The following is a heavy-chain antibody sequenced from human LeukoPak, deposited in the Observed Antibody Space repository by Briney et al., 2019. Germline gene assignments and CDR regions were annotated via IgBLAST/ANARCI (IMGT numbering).Heavy chain of an antibody. D-gene: IGHD2-15*01. Sequence: ASVKVSCKASGYTFTSYAMHWVRQAPGQRLEWMGWINAGNGNTKYSQKFQGRVTITRDTSASTAYMELSSLRSEDTAVYYCASGVVVVAATGAYYYGMDVWGQGTTVTVSS. V-gene: IGHV1-3*01. CDR2: INAGNGNT. J-gene: IGHJ6*02. CDR3: ASGVVVVAATGAYYYGMDV. CDR1: GYTFTSYA.